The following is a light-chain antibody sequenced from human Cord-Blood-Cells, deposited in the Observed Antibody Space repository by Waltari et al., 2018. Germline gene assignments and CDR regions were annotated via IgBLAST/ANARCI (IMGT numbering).Light chain of an antibody. J-gene: IGLJ1*01. Sequence: QSALTQPASVSGSPGQSIPISCTGTSSDVGGYNHVSWYQQHPGKAPKLMIYDVSKRPAGVSNRCSGTKSGNTASLTISELQAEDEADYYCSSYTSSSTYVFGTGTKVTVL. CDR2: DVS. V-gene: IGLV2-14*01. CDR1: SSDVGGYNH. CDR3: SSYTSSSTYV.